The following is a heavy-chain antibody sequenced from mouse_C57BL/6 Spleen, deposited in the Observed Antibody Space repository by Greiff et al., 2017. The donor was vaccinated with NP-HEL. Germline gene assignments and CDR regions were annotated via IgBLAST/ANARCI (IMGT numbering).Heavy chain of an antibody. D-gene: IGHD2-4*01. CDR3: ARQNNYDYDGGFAY. CDR2: ISSGGSYT. CDR1: GFTFSSYG. J-gene: IGHJ3*01. Sequence: DVKLVESGGDLVKPGGSLKLSCAASGFTFSSYGMSWVRQTPDKRLEWVATISSGGSYTYYPDSVKGRFTISRDNAKNTLYLQMSSLKSEDTAMYYCARQNNYDYDGGFAYWGQGTLVTVSA. V-gene: IGHV5-6*02.